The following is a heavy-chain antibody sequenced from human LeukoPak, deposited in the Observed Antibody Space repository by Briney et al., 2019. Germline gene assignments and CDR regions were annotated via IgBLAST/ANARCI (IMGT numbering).Heavy chain of an antibody. CDR3: ARHISRTGTDY. D-gene: IGHD3/OR15-3a*01. J-gene: IGHJ4*02. V-gene: IGHV3-72*01. CDR2: STNKANGYTT. Sequence: PGGSLRLSCVASGFTFSDHYMDWVRQAPGRGLEWVGRSTNKANGYTTQYAASVKGRFTISRDDSENSLFLQMNSLKTDDTAVYYCARHISRTGTDYWGQGTLVTVSS. CDR1: GFTFSDHY.